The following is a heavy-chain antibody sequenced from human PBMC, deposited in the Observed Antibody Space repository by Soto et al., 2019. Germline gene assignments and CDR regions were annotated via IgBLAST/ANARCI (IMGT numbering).Heavy chain of an antibody. D-gene: IGHD6-19*01. V-gene: IGHV3-23*01. J-gene: IGHJ4*02. CDR2: ISGSGGST. CDR3: AKDHVSRIAVAGPREFDY. CDR1: GFTFSSYA. Sequence: GGSLRLSCAASGFTFSSYAMSWVRQAPGKGLEWVSAISGSGGSTYYADSGKGRFTISRDNSKNTLYLQMNSLRAEDTAVYYCAKDHVSRIAVAGPREFDYWGQGTLVTVSS.